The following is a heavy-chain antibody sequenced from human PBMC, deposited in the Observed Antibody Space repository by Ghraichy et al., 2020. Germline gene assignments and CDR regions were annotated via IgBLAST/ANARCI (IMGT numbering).Heavy chain of an antibody. Sequence: GGSLRLSCAASGFTFSSYSMNWVRQAPGKGLEWVSSISSSSSYIYYADSVKGRFTISRDNAKNSLYLQMNSLRAEDTAVYYCARDFLVGATRWFDPWGQGTLVTVSS. CDR1: GFTFSSYS. CDR2: ISSSSSYI. V-gene: IGHV3-21*01. CDR3: ARDFLVGATRWFDP. J-gene: IGHJ5*02. D-gene: IGHD1-26*01.